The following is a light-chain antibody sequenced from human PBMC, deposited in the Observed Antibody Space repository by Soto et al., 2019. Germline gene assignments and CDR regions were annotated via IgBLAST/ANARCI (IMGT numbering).Light chain of an antibody. J-gene: IGKJ2*01. CDR3: QQSSTTPYT. Sequence: EIQMTQSPLSLSASVGDRVTITCRASQHIDTFLVWYQVKPGKAPKLLIQTASSLHSGVPSRFSGDGFGTSFTLTISSLQPEDFATYYCQQSSTTPYTFGQGTKLEIK. V-gene: IGKV1-39*01. CDR2: TAS. CDR1: QHIDTF.